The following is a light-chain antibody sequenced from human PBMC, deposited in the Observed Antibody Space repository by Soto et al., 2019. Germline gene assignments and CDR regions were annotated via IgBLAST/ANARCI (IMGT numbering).Light chain of an antibody. J-gene: IGKJ5*01. CDR3: QHFGGTTFT. CDR2: GAS. CDR1: QSVSSN. Sequence: EIMITQSPATLPVSPGERATVSSRASQSVSSNLAWYQQKHGQAPRLLIYGASTRDTGIPARFSGSGSGTEFTLTLSSLEPGDFSVYYCQHFGGTTFTFGQGTRLEIK. V-gene: IGKV3-15*01.